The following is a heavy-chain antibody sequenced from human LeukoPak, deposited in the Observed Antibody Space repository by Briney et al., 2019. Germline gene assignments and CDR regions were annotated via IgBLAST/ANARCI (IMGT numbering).Heavy chain of an antibody. J-gene: IGHJ4*02. Sequence: PGGSLRLSCTASGFIFTDYWIHWVRQDPGKELGGLARISGDGRGTTYADSVKGRFTISRDNAKSPACLQMKSLTAEDTGISYCARFVVPEEHNPAWYGAHWGQGILVTVYS. CDR2: ISGDGRGT. CDR1: GFIFTDYW. CDR3: ARFVVPEEHNPAWYGAH. V-gene: IGHV3-74*01. D-gene: IGHD3-10*01.